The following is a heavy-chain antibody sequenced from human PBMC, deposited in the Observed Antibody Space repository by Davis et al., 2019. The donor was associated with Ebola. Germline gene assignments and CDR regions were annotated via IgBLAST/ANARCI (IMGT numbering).Heavy chain of an antibody. D-gene: IGHD6-13*01. V-gene: IGHV1-18*01. J-gene: IGHJ6*02. CDR3: ARIAAESDYGMDV. CDR1: GYSFSSFG. CDR2: ISGDNGDT. Sequence: AASVKVSCKTSGYSFSSFGVTWVRQAPGQGLEWMGWISGDNGDTNYAQKFQGRVTMTTDTSTSTAYMELRSLRYDDTAVYFCARIAAESDYGMDVWGQGTTVIVSS.